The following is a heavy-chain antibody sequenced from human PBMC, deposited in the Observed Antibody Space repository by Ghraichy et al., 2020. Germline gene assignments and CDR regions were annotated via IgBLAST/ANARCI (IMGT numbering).Heavy chain of an antibody. CDR2: IYADGGAT. CDR1: GFTFSRNA. Sequence: GESLNISCAVSGFTFSRNAMSWVRQAPGKGLEWVSNIYADGGATHYADSVKGRFTISRDNSKNMLYLQMNSLRVDDTAVYYCVKDFPAAEDGTPFFDYWGQGSLVTVSS. CDR3: VKDFPAAEDGTPFFDY. V-gene: IGHV3-23*01. D-gene: IGHD6-25*01. J-gene: IGHJ4*02.